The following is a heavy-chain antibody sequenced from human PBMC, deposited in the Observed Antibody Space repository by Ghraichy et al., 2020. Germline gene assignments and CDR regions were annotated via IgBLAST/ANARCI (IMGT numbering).Heavy chain of an antibody. CDR2: IYYSGST. V-gene: IGHV4-59*01. J-gene: IGHJ4*02. CDR3: ASSVVTANPYY. CDR1: GGSISSYY. Sequence: SETLSLTCTVSGGSISSYYWSWIRQPPGKGLEWIGYIYYSGSTNYNPSLKSRVTISVDTSKNQFSLKLSSVTAADTAVYYCASSVVTANPYYWGQGTLVTVSS. D-gene: IGHD2-21*02.